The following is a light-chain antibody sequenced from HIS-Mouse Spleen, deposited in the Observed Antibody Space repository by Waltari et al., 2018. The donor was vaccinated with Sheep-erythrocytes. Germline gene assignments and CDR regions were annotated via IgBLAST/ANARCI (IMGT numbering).Light chain of an antibody. CDR3: CSYAGSYNHV. J-gene: IGLJ1*01. Sequence: SYELTQPPSVSVSPGQTASITCSGDKVGDKYACWYQQKPGQSPVLVIYQDSKRPSGIPERFSGSNSGHTATLTISGTQAMDEADYYCCSYAGSYNHVFATGTKVTVL. CDR1: KVGDKY. V-gene: IGLV3-1*01. CDR2: QDS.